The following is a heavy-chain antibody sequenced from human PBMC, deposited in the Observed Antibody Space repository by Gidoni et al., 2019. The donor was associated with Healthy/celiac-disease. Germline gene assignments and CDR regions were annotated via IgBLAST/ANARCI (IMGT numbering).Heavy chain of an antibody. V-gene: IGHV3-49*04. CDR2: IRSKAYGGTT. CDR3: TRDGRWQLGGSFYFDY. D-gene: IGHD6-6*01. CDR1: GFTFVDYA. Sequence: EVQLVESGGGLVQPGRSLRLSCTASGFTFVDYAMSWVRQAPGKGLEWVGCIRSKAYGGTTEYAASVKGRFTISRDDSKSIAYLQMNSLKTEDTAVYYCTRDGRWQLGGSFYFDYWGQGTLVTVSS. J-gene: IGHJ4*02.